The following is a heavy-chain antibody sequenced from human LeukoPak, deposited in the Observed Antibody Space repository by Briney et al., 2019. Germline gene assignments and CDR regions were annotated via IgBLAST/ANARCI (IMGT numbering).Heavy chain of an antibody. V-gene: IGHV1-2*02. D-gene: IGHD5-12*01. Sequence: ASVKVSCKASGYTFTGYYMHWVRQAPGQGLEWMGWINPNSGGTNYAQKFQGRVTMTRDTSISTAYMGLSRLRSDDTAVYYCARDLSRYRAKGYFDYWGQGTLVTVSS. CDR2: INPNSGGT. J-gene: IGHJ4*02. CDR1: GYTFTGYY. CDR3: ARDLSRYRAKGYFDY.